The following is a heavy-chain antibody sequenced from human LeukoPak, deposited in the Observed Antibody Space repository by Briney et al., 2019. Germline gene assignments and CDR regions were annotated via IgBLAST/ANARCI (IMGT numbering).Heavy chain of an antibody. D-gene: IGHD1-26*01. CDR3: ATNIPTPTTSPPLGY. CDR2: IYYSGST. CDR1: GGSISSPH. V-gene: IGHV4-59*11. Sequence: SETLSLTCTVSGGSISSPHWSWIRQPPGKGLEWIGYIYYSGSTNYNPSLKSRVTISVDTSKNQFSLKLSSVTAADTAVYYCATNIPTPTTSPPLGYWGQGTLVTVSS. J-gene: IGHJ4*02.